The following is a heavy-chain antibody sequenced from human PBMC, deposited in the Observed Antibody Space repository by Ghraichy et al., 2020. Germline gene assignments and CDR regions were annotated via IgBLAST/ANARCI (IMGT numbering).Heavy chain of an antibody. D-gene: IGHD4-23*01. V-gene: IGHV3-21*01. Sequence: GGSLRLSCAASGFTFSSYSMNWVRQAPGKGLEWVSSISSSSSYIYYADSVKGRFTISRDNAKNSLYLQMNSLRAEDTAVYYCARDPRRIDYGGNSGYPQLGSWGQGTLVTVSS. CDR3: ARDPRRIDYGGNSGYPQLGS. CDR2: ISSSSSYI. CDR1: GFTFSSYS. J-gene: IGHJ4*02.